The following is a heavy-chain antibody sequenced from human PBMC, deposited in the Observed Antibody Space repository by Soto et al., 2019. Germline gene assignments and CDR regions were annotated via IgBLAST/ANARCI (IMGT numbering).Heavy chain of an antibody. J-gene: IGHJ4*02. CDR2: ISYDGSNK. CDR3: AKEMEQQLGPGD. D-gene: IGHD6-13*01. CDR1: GFTFSSYG. Sequence: PGGSLRLSCAASGFTFSSYGMHWVRQAPGKGLEWVAVISYDGSNKYYADSVKGRFTISRDNSKNTLYLQMNSLRAEDTAVYYCAKEMEQQLGPGDWAQGTLVTVSS. V-gene: IGHV3-30*18.